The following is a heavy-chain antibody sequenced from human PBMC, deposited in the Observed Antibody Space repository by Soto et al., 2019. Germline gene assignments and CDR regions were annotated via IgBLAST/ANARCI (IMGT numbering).Heavy chain of an antibody. CDR2: ISHDGINK. Sequence: GGSLRLSCAASGLTFSSYAMNWVRQAPGKGLEWVALISHDGINKYYADSVRGRFTISRDSSTNTLYLQMNSLRAADTAVYYCGRCTSTSCHLGSDYWGQGTLVTVSS. D-gene: IGHD2-2*01. CDR1: GLTFSSYA. CDR3: GRCTSTSCHLGSDY. J-gene: IGHJ4*02. V-gene: IGHV3-30-3*01.